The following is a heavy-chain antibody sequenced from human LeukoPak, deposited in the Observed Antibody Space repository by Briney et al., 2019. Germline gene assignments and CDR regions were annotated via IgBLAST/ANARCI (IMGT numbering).Heavy chain of an antibody. CDR3: ARDGDGYNSGYYFDY. D-gene: IGHD5-24*01. CDR1: GFTFSSYE. CDR2: ISSSGSSI. J-gene: IGHJ4*02. V-gene: IGHV3-48*03. Sequence: PGGSLRLSCAASGFTFSSYEMNWVRQAPGKGVEGVSYISSSGSSIYYADSVKRRFTISIDNAKNSLHLQMNSLTAEDTAVYYCARDGDGYNSGYYFDYWGQGALVTVSS.